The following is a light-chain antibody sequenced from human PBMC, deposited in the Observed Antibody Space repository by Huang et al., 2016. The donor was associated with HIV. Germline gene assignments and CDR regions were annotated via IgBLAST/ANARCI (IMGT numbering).Light chain of an antibody. CDR3: MQGTHWPPT. CDR1: QSLIFTDGNTY. V-gene: IGKV2-30*01. Sequence: DILLTQSPLSLPVTLGQPASISCRSSQSLIFTDGNTYLNWFHQRPGQPPRRLIYKVSKRDCGVPARFSGSGSGTDFTLEISRVEAVDVGLYFCMQGTHWPPTFGQGTKVELK. CDR2: KVS. J-gene: IGKJ1*01.